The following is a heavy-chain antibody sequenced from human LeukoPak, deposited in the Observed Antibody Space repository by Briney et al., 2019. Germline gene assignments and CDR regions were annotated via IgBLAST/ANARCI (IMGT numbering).Heavy chain of an antibody. CDR1: GFTLGRYW. CDR2: SNSDGKIT. CDR3: ARDHHDFWSGYPNY. D-gene: IGHD3-3*01. V-gene: IGHV3-74*01. J-gene: IGHJ4*02. Sequence: GSLRLSCAASGFTLGRYWMHWFRQAPGTGLVWVARSNSDGKITDYADSVRGRFTTSRDNTKNTVYLQVSSLRAEDTGVYYCARDHHDFWSGYPNYWGQGTLVIVSS.